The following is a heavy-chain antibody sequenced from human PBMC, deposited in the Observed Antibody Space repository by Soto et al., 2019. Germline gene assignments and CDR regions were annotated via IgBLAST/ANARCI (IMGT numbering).Heavy chain of an antibody. Sequence: QVQLQESGPGLVKPSQTLSLTCTVSGDSISSDGYHWSWIRQSPVKGLEWIGYISYSGSTFYYPSLKSRFTISADTSKNQFSLNVRFVTAADTAAYYCARTYGSGSPYYYYYYMDVWGKGTTVTVS. V-gene: IGHV4-31*03. CDR1: GDSISSDGYH. D-gene: IGHD3-10*01. J-gene: IGHJ6*03. CDR2: ISYSGST. CDR3: ARTYGSGSPYYYYYYMDV.